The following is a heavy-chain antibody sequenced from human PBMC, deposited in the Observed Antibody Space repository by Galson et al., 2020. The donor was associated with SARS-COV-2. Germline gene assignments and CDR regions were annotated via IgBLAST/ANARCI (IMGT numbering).Heavy chain of an antibody. D-gene: IGHD3-10*01. Sequence: SETLSLTCTVSGGSISSGSYYWSWIRQPAGKGLEWIGRIYTSGSTNYNPSLKSRVTISVDTSKNQFSLKLSSVTAADTAVYYCARDAASGSYYHYGMDVWGQGTTVTVSS. CDR3: ARDAASGSYYHYGMDV. J-gene: IGHJ6*02. CDR2: IYTSGST. CDR1: GGSISSGSYY. V-gene: IGHV4-61*02.